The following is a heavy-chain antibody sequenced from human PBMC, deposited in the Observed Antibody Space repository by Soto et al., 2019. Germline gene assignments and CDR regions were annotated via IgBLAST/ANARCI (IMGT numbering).Heavy chain of an antibody. CDR3: ARGNRAVAGRGFDR. V-gene: IGHV3-33*01. Sequence: HRFRKTTGKGLEWVAVIWYDGSNKYYVDSVKGRFTISRDNAKNSLYLQMNSLRAEDTAVYYCARGNRAVAGRGFDRWGHGTLVTVSA. CDR2: IWYDGSNK. J-gene: IGHJ4*01. D-gene: IGHD6-19*01.